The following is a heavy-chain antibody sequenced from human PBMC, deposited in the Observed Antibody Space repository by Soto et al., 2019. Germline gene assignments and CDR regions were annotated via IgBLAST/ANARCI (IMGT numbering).Heavy chain of an antibody. V-gene: IGHV1-18*01. Sequence: ASVKVACKAAGYSFTSYDINWVRQASGQGPEWMGWISSYNGDTNYAQKLQGRVTMTTDTSTSTAYMELSSLRSEDTAVYYCARGLGLYYFDYWGQGTLVTVSS. CDR2: ISSYNGDT. D-gene: IGHD1-26*01. J-gene: IGHJ4*02. CDR1: GYSFTSYD. CDR3: ARGLGLYYFDY.